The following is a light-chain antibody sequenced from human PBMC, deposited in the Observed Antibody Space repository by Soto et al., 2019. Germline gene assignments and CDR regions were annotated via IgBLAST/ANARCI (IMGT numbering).Light chain of an antibody. CDR2: DAS. CDR3: QQRSNWPPGIT. CDR1: QSVSSY. J-gene: IGKJ3*01. V-gene: IGKV3-11*01. Sequence: EIVLTQSPATLSLSPGERATLSCRASQSVSSYLAWYQQKSGQAPRLLIYDASKRATGIPARFSGRGSGTDFNLTISSLEPEDFAVYYCQQRSNWPPGITFGPGTKVDIK.